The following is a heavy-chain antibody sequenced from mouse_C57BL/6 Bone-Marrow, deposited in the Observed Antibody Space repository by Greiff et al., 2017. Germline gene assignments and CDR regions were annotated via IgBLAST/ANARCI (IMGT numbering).Heavy chain of an antibody. CDR1: EYEFPSHD. D-gene: IGHD1-1*01. CDR3: ARHYGSSYWYFAV. CDR2: ITRDGGGT. Sequence: EVQLVESGGGLVQPGESLKLSCESNEYEFPSHDMSWVRKTPEKRLELVAAITRDGGGTHYPDTMERLFIISRDKPKKTLYLQMSSLRSEDTALYYCARHYGSSYWYFAVWGTGTTGTVSS. V-gene: IGHV5-2*01. J-gene: IGHJ1*03.